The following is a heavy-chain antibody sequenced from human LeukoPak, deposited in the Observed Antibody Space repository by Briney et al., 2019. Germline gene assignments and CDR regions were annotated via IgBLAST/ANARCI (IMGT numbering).Heavy chain of an antibody. CDR1: GDTFTSYD. J-gene: IGHJ4*02. Sequence: ASVKVSCKASGDTFTSYDFNWVRQATGQGLEWMGWMNPNSGNTGYAQKFQGRVTMTRNTSTSTAYMELSSLRSEDTAIYYCVRTAGIFWSGAYYFDSWGQGTLVTVSS. V-gene: IGHV1-8*01. CDR3: VRTAGIFWSGAYYFDS. D-gene: IGHD3-3*01. CDR2: MNPNSGNT.